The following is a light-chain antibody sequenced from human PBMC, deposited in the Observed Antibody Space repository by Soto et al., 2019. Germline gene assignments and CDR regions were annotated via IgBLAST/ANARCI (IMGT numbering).Light chain of an antibody. CDR3: QQYNGWFWT. CDR2: GAS. CDR1: QSVRSN. Sequence: EIIMTQSPATLSVSPGERATLSCRASQSVRSNLAWYQQKLGQAPRLLIYGASTRATGIPARFSGSGSGTEFTLTISSPQSEDFAVYYCQQYNGWFWTFGQGTKVDI. V-gene: IGKV3-15*01. J-gene: IGKJ1*01.